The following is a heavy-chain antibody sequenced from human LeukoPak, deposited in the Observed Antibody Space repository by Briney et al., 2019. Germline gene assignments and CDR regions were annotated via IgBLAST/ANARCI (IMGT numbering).Heavy chain of an antibody. CDR3: ARGDWLHDY. CDR2: ISANNGNR. D-gene: IGHD3-9*01. J-gene: IGHJ4*02. Sequence: GASVKVSCKASGYTFTNYGISWVRQAPGQGLEWMGWISANNGNRNYALKLQDRVSMTTDTSTSTAYMELRSLRSDDTAVYYCARGDWLHDYWGQGTLVTVSS. V-gene: IGHV1-18*01. CDR1: GYTFTNYG.